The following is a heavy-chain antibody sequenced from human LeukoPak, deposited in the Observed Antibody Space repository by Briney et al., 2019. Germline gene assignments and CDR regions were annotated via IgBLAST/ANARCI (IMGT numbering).Heavy chain of an antibody. J-gene: IGHJ6*02. CDR3: AKAASRGVNYYGMDV. V-gene: IGHV3-23*01. CDR2: ISGSGGST. D-gene: IGHD3-10*01. CDR1: GLTFSSNA. Sequence: GGSLRLSCAASGLTFSSNAMSWVRQAPGKGLEWVSAISGSGGSTYYADSVKGQFTISRDNSKNTLYLQMNSLRAEDTAVYYCAKAASRGVNYYGMDVWGQGTTVTVSS.